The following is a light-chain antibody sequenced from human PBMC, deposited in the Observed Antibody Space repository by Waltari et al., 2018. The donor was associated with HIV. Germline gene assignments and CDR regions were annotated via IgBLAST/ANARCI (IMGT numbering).Light chain of an antibody. CDR2: DVN. V-gene: IGLV2-11*01. CDR1: STAVGTYNY. CDR3: CSYAGSYTWV. Sequence: QSALTQPRSVSGSPGQSVTISCTGTSTAVGTYNYVSWYQQHPGKAPKLMIYDVNKRPSGVPDRFSGSKSGNTASLTISGLQADDEADYYCCSYAGSYTWVFGGGTKLTVL. J-gene: IGLJ3*02.